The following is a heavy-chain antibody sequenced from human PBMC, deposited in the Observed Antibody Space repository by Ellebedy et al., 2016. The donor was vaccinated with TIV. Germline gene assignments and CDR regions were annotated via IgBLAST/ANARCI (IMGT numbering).Heavy chain of an antibody. Sequence: GESLKISCAAVGFNFRTYAMSWVRQAPGRGLEWVAAISGSGDDTYYLDSVKGRFIISRDNSKSTVNLQLNSLRAEDTAVYYCAKDRIRIAATGAFDSWGQGALVTVSS. J-gene: IGHJ4*02. CDR1: GFNFRTYA. CDR2: ISGSGDDT. V-gene: IGHV3-23*01. D-gene: IGHD6-13*01. CDR3: AKDRIRIAATGAFDS.